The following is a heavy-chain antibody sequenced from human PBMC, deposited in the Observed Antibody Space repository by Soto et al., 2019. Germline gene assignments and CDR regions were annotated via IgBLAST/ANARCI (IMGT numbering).Heavy chain of an antibody. V-gene: IGHV3-30*18. Sequence: QVQLVESGGGVVQPGRSLRLSCAASGFIFSSYGMHWVRQAPGKGLEWVAVISYDGRNKYYADSVQGRFTISRDNSKNTLYLQMNSLRPEDTAVYYCAKEIRTELRAFDIWGQGTMVTVSS. J-gene: IGHJ3*02. CDR2: ISYDGRNK. CDR3: AKEIRTELRAFDI. D-gene: IGHD1-1*01. CDR1: GFIFSSYG.